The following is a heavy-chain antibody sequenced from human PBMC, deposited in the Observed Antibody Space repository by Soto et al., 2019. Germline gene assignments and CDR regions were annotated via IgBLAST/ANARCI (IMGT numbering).Heavy chain of an antibody. D-gene: IGHD3-10*01. CDR1: GGSFSGYY. J-gene: IGHJ6*03. CDR3: ARWFYYGSGSYYRYYYYYYMDV. Sequence: SETLSLTCAVYGGSFSGYYWSWIRQPPGKGLEWIGEINHSGSTNYNPSLKSRVTISVDTSKNQFSLKLSSVTAADTAVYYCARWFYYGSGSYYRYYYYYYMDVWGKGTTVTVSS. CDR2: INHSGST. V-gene: IGHV4-34*01.